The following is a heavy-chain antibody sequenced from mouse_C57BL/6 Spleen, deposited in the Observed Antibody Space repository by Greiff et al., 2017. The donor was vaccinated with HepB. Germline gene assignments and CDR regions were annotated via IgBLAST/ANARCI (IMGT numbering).Heavy chain of an antibody. Sequence: VHLVESGPGLVQPSQSLSITCTVSGFSLTSYGVHWVRQSPGKGLEWLGVIWSGGSTDYNAAFISRLSISKDNSKSQVFFKMNSLQADDTAIYYCARKGYYGSSYGYFDVWGTGTTVTVSS. CDR1: GFSLTSYG. D-gene: IGHD1-1*01. V-gene: IGHV2-2*01. CDR3: ARKGYYGSSYGYFDV. J-gene: IGHJ1*03. CDR2: IWSGGST.